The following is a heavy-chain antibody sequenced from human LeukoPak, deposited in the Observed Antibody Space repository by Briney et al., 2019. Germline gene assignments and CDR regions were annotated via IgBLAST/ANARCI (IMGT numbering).Heavy chain of an antibody. CDR3: AELGITMIGGV. CDR2: IKQDGSEK. CDR1: GFTFGSYW. Sequence: PGGSLRLSCAASGFTFGSYWMSWVRQAPGKGLEWVANIKQDGSEKYYVDSVKGRFTISRDNAKNSLHLQMNSLRAEDTAVYYCAELGITMIGGVWGKGTTVTISS. D-gene: IGHD3-10*02. J-gene: IGHJ6*04. V-gene: IGHV3-7*01.